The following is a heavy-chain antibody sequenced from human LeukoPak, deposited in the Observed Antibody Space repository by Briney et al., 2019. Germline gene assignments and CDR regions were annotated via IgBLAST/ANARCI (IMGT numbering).Heavy chain of an antibody. D-gene: IGHD3-10*01. CDR3: ARDFEIYYYGSGSYDALSP. V-gene: IGHV3-30-3*01. CDR2: ISYDGSNK. Sequence: GGSLRLSCAASGFTFSSYAMHWVRQAPGKGLEWVAVISYDGSNKYYADSVKGRFTISRDNSKNTLYLQMNSLRAEDTAVYYCARDFEIYYYGSGSYDALSPWGQGTLVTVSS. CDR1: GFTFSSYA. J-gene: IGHJ5*02.